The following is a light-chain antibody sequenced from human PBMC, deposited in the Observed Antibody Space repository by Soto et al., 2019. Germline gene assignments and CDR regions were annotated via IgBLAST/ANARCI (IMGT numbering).Light chain of an antibody. CDR3: QQYGSSRT. Sequence: EIVLTQSPGTLSLSPGERATLSCRASQSVSSSYLAWYQQKPGQAPRLRIYGASSRATGIPDRFSGSGSGTDFPLTISRLEPEAFAVYYCQQYGSSRTFGQGTKVEIK. CDR2: GAS. CDR1: QSVSSSY. J-gene: IGKJ1*01. V-gene: IGKV3-20*01.